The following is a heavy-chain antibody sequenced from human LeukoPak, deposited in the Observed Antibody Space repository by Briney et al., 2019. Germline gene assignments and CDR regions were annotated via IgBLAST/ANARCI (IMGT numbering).Heavy chain of an antibody. D-gene: IGHD5-18*01. Sequence: GGSLRLSCAAPGFTFSSYAMSWVRQAPGKELEWVSSISSSSSYIYYADSVKGRFTISRDNAKNSLYLQMNSLRAEDTAVYYCARERGYTYNFDYWGQGTLVTVSS. J-gene: IGHJ4*02. CDR3: ARERGYTYNFDY. CDR1: GFTFSSYA. CDR2: ISSSSSYI. V-gene: IGHV3-21*01.